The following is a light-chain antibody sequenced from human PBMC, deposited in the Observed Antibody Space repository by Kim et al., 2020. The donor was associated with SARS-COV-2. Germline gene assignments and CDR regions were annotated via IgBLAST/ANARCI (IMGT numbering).Light chain of an antibody. Sequence: VSTGQTATITCSGDKLGDKYVCWYQQKPGQSPILVIYQDTKRPSGIPERFSGSNSGNTATLTISGTQAMDEADYYCQAWATSTVVFGGGTKVTVL. CDR2: QDT. CDR3: QAWATSTVV. V-gene: IGLV3-1*01. CDR1: KLGDKY. J-gene: IGLJ2*01.